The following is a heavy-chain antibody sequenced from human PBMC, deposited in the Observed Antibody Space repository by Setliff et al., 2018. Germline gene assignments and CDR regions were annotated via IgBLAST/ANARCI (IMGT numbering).Heavy chain of an antibody. J-gene: IGHJ6*03. Sequence: SLKVSCKASGGTFSSYAISWVRQAPGQGLEWMGRIIPIFGTANYAQKFQGRVTITADKSTSTAYMELSSLRSEDTAVYYCASLNWNHLYYYMDVWGKGTTVTVSS. CDR1: GGTFSSYA. CDR2: IIPIFGTA. V-gene: IGHV1-69*06. D-gene: IGHD1-1*01. CDR3: ASLNWNHLYYYMDV.